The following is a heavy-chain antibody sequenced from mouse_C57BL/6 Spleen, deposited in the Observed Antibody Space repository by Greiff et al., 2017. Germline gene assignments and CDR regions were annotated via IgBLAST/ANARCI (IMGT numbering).Heavy chain of an antibody. CDR1: GYAFSSYW. J-gene: IGHJ2*01. CDR2: IYPGDGET. Sequence: VQLQQSGAELVKPGASVKISCKASGYAFSSYWMNWVKQRPGQGLEWIGQIYPGDGETNYNGKFKGKATLTAAKSSSTAYMQLSSLTSEDSAVYFCARITTVVAPDNWGQGTTLTVSA. D-gene: IGHD1-1*01. V-gene: IGHV1-80*01. CDR3: ARITTVVAPDN.